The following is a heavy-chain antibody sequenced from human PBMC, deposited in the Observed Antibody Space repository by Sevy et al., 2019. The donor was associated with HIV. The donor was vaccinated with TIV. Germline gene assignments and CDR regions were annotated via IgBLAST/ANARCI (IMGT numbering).Heavy chain of an antibody. D-gene: IGHD5-18*01. Sequence: GGSLRLSCAASGFTFSSYGMHWVRQAPGKGLEWVAVISYDGSNKYYADSVKGQFTISRDNSKNTLYLQMNSLGAEDTAVYYCAEDGRGLELWFFLDYWGQGTLVTVSS. J-gene: IGHJ4*02. CDR2: ISYDGSNK. CDR1: GFTFSSYG. V-gene: IGHV3-30*18. CDR3: AEDGRGLELWFFLDY.